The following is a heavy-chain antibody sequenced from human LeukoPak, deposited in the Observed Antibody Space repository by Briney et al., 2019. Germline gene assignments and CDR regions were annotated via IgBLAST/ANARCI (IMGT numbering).Heavy chain of an antibody. J-gene: IGHJ5*02. CDR1: GFTFSSYG. Sequence: GGSLRLSCAASGFTFSSYGMSWVRQAPGKGLEWVSAISGSGGSTYCADSVKGRFTISRDNSKNTLYLQMNSLRAEDTAVCYCAREFGSGSYSWFDPWGQGTLVTVSS. V-gene: IGHV3-23*01. D-gene: IGHD1-26*01. CDR2: ISGSGGST. CDR3: AREFGSGSYSWFDP.